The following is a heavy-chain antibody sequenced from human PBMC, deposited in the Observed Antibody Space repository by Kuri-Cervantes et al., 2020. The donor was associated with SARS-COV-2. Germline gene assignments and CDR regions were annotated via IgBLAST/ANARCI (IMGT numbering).Heavy chain of an antibody. CDR1: GFTFSSYG. CDR3: ARSKGGGAVAGKLDY. V-gene: IGHV3-33*01. J-gene: IGHJ4*02. Sequence: GESLKISCAASGFTFSSYGMHWVRQAPGKGLEWVAVIWYDGSNKYYANPVKGRFTISRDNSKNTQHLQMNSLRAEDTAVYYCARSKGGGAVAGKLDYWGQGTLVTVSS. CDR2: IWYDGSNK. D-gene: IGHD6-19*01.